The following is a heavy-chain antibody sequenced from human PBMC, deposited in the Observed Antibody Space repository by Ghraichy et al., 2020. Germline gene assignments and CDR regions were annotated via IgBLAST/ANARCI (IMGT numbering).Heavy chain of an antibody. V-gene: IGHV3-7*01. CDR1: GFTFSSYW. CDR3: ARDGRPSSWLDYEY. J-gene: IGHJ4*01. Sequence: GGSLRLSCAASGFTFSSYWMSWVRQAPGKGLEWVANIKQDGSEKHYVDSVRGRFTISRDNAKNSLYLQMNSLRADDTAVYYCARDGRPSSWLDYEYWGQGALVT. CDR2: IKQDGSEK. D-gene: IGHD6-13*01.